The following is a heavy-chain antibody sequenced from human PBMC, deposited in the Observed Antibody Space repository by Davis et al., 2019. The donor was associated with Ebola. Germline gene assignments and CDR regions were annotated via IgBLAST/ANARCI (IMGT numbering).Heavy chain of an antibody. CDR3: TKGDRDYSSSPFDY. V-gene: IGHV3-33*06. CDR2: IYYDGSNK. D-gene: IGHD3-22*01. Sequence: GESLKISCAASGFTFNSHGMHWVRQAPGKGLEWVALIYYDGSNKYYADSVKGRFTISRDSSKNTLDLQMNSLRAEDTALYSCTKGDRDYSSSPFDYWGQGTLVTVSS. CDR1: GFTFNSHG. J-gene: IGHJ4*02.